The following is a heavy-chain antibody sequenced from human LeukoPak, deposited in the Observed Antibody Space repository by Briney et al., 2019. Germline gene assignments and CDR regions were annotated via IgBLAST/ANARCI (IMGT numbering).Heavy chain of an antibody. CDR3: VRQYCSGNYCPLLDY. CDR2: ISSTSTTI. D-gene: IGHD2-15*01. CDR1: GFTFSDYY. V-gene: IGHV3-11*01. Sequence: GGSLRLSCAASGFTFSDYYMSWIRQAPGKGLAWVSYISSTSTTIYYADSVKGRFTISRDNAKNSVYLQMNSLGAEDTAVYYCVRQYCSGNYCPLLDYWGQGTLVTVSS. J-gene: IGHJ4*02.